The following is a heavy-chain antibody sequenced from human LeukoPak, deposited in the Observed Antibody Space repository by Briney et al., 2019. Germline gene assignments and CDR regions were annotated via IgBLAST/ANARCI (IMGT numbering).Heavy chain of an antibody. D-gene: IGHD6-19*01. CDR3: AKGASSGWSPYFDY. CDR1: GFSFTNYA. CDR2: ISASGTTT. V-gene: IGHV3-23*01. Sequence: GGSLRLSCAASGFSFTNYAMNWVRQAPGKGLEWVSFISASGTTTHYSDSVKGRFTISRDNAKNSLYLQMNSLRAEDTALYYCAKGASSGWSPYFDYWGQGTLVTVSS. J-gene: IGHJ4*02.